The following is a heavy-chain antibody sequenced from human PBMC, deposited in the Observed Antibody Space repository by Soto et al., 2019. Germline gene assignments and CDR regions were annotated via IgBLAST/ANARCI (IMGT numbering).Heavy chain of an antibody. V-gene: IGHV4-38-2*01. Sequence: SETLSLTCGVSGYSISIFYYWGWIRQPPGKGLEWIGRVYHSGTTYYNPSLKSRVTISLDTSKNQFSLRLTSVTAADTAMYFCTRSLYSSSWYAGSWGQGTLVTVSS. J-gene: IGHJ4*02. CDR1: GYSISIFYY. D-gene: IGHD6-13*01. CDR3: TRSLYSSSWYAGS. CDR2: VYHSGTT.